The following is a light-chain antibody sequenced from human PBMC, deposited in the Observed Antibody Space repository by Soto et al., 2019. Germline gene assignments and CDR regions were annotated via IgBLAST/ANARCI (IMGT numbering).Light chain of an antibody. J-gene: IGLJ2*01. CDR2: GNS. CDR1: TSNIGAGYD. Sequence: QSVLTQPPSVSGAPGQRVTISCTGNTSNIGAGYDVHWYQQLPGTAPKLLIYGNSNRPSGVPDRFSGSKSGTSASLAITGLQPEDEADYYCQSYDSSLVFGGGTQLTVL. CDR3: QSYDSSLV. V-gene: IGLV1-40*01.